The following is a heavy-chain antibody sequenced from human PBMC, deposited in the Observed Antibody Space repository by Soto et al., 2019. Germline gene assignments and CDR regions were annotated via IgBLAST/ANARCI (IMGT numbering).Heavy chain of an antibody. CDR1: GGSVSSGSYY. J-gene: IGHJ6*02. CDR2: IYYSGST. V-gene: IGHV4-61*01. Sequence: KTSETLSLTCTVSGGSVSSGSYYWSWIRQPPGKGLEWIGYIYYSGSTNYNPSLKSRVTISVDTSKNQFSLKLSSVTAADTAVYYCARQMGDIVVVPGYYYGMDVWGQGTTVTVSS. CDR3: ARQMGDIVVVPGYYYGMDV. D-gene: IGHD2-2*01.